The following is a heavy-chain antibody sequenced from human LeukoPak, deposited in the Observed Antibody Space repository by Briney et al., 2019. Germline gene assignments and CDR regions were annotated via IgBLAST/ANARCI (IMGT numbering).Heavy chain of an antibody. CDR1: GFSLSTSGMG. D-gene: IGHD2-2*01. Sequence: SSPTLVNPTQTLTLTCTFSGFSLSTSGMGVGWIRQPPGKALEWLALIYWDDDKRYSPSLKSRLTITKDTSKNQVVLTMTNMDPVGTATYYCAHRGRYCSSTSCYAAFDYWGQGTLVTVSS. CDR2: IYWDDDK. J-gene: IGHJ4*02. CDR3: AHRGRYCSSTSCYAAFDY. V-gene: IGHV2-5*02.